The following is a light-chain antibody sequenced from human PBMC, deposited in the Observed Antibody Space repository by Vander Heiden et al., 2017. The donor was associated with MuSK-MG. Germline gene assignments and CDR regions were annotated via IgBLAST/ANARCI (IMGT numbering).Light chain of an antibody. CDR3: QQSDIMPVT. CDR1: QSISNY. V-gene: IGKV1-39*01. Sequence: DIQMTQSPSSLSASVGERVTLTCRASQSISNYLNWYQQKPGKAPKRLMYAASILQSGVPSRFSGSGSGTDFTLTIDRLQPEDFATYYCQQSDIMPVTFGQGTQLEIK. CDR2: AAS. J-gene: IGKJ5*01.